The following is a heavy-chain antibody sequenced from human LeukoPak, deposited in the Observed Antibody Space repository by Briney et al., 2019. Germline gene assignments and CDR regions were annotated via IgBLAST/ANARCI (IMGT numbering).Heavy chain of an antibody. Sequence: SVKVSCKASGGTFSSYAISWVRQAPGQGLEWMGGIIPIFGTANYAQKFQGRVTITTDESTSTAYMELSCLRSEDTAVYYCARPMHHDYGNYGGFHYWGQGTLVTVSS. J-gene: IGHJ4*02. CDR3: ARPMHHDYGNYGGFHY. CDR1: GGTFSSYA. V-gene: IGHV1-69*05. D-gene: IGHD4-11*01. CDR2: IIPIFGTA.